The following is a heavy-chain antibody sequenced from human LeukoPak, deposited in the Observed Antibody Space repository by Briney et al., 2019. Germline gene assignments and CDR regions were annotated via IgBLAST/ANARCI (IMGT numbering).Heavy chain of an antibody. CDR3: AKGSPIEYSSSSLFYYFDY. Sequence: GGSLRLSCAASGFTFSSYAMSWVRQAPGEGLEWVSAISGSGGSTYYADSVKGRFTISRDNSKNTLYLQMNSLRAEDTAVYYCAKGSPIEYSSSSLFYYFDYWGQGTLVTVSS. D-gene: IGHD6-6*01. CDR1: GFTFSSYA. CDR2: ISGSGGST. J-gene: IGHJ4*02. V-gene: IGHV3-23*01.